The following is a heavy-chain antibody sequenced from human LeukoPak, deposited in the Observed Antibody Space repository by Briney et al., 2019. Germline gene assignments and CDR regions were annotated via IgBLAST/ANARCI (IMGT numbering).Heavy chain of an antibody. CDR3: AREVVSGGNCFFDY. CDR1: GGSISSYY. D-gene: IGHD2-15*01. Sequence: SETLSLTCTVSGGSISSYYWSWIRQPPGKGLEWIGYIHYSEYSGRISTDYNPSLMSRVTISVDTSKNPISLNVSPVTAADPAVYYCAREVVSGGNCFFDYGGQGTLVTVSS. CDR2: IHYSEYSGRIST. V-gene: IGHV4-59*12. J-gene: IGHJ4*02.